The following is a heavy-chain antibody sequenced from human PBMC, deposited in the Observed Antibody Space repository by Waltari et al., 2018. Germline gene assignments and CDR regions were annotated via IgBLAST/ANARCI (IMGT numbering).Heavy chain of an antibody. J-gene: IGHJ5*02. Sequence: EVQLVESGGGLVQPGGSLRLSCTVSGFTFSNYWMTWVRQAPGKGLEWVASIRDDGAEKYYVGSVKGRFTISRDNAKNSLYLQMNSLRVEDTAIYYCVRVRLEESWGQGALVTVSS. CDR1: GFTFSNYW. D-gene: IGHD1-1*01. CDR3: VRVRLEES. CDR2: IRDDGAEK. V-gene: IGHV3-7*01.